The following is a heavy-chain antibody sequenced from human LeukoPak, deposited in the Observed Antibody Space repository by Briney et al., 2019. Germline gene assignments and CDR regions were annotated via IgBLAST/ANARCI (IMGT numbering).Heavy chain of an antibody. J-gene: IGHJ3*02. CDR1: GLTFSTYA. CDR2: IGGSGVKT. CDR3: AKDQDTAMVPYDAFDI. D-gene: IGHD5-18*01. Sequence: GGSLRLSCGASGLTFSTYAMTWVRQAPGMGLEWVSIIGGSGVKTYYAGSVKGRFTISRDRSKNTLYLQMNSLRAEDTAVYYCAKDQDTAMVPYDAFDIWGQGTMVTVSS. V-gene: IGHV3-23*01.